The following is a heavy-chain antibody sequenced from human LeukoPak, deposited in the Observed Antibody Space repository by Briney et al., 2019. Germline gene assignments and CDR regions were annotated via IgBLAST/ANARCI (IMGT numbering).Heavy chain of an antibody. CDR3: ARSMWEYYYDSSGYFDH. CDR2: ISSSGSTI. D-gene: IGHD3-22*01. J-gene: IGHJ4*02. Sequence: GGSLRLSCAASGFTFSDYYMSWIRQAPGKWLEWVSYISSSGSTIYYADSVKGRFTISRDNAKNSLYLQMNSLRAEDTAVYYCARSMWEYYYDSSGYFDHWGQGTLVTVSS. V-gene: IGHV3-11*04. CDR1: GFTFSDYY.